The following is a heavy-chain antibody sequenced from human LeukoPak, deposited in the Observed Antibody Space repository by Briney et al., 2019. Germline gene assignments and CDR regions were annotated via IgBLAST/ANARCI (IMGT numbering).Heavy chain of an antibody. CDR1: GGSISSGGYY. CDR2: IYDSGST. Sequence: PSQTLSLTCTVSGGSISSGGYYWGWIRQHPGKGLEWIMSIYDSGSTYYNPSLKRRVTISVDTSKNQFSLKLSSVTAADTAVYYCARDPYSSSGDAFDIWGQGTMVTVSS. V-gene: IGHV4-31*03. J-gene: IGHJ3*02. D-gene: IGHD6-6*01. CDR3: ARDPYSSSGDAFDI.